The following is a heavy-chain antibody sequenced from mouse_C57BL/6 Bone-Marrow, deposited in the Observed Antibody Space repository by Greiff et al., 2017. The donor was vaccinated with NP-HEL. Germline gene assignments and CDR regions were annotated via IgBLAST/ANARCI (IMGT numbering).Heavy chain of an antibody. Sequence: VQLQQPGAELVKPGASVKMSCKASGYTFTSYWITWVKQRPGQGLEWIGDIYPGSGSTKYNEKFKSKATLTVDTSSSTAYMQLSSLTSEDCTVYYSARIGYFADWGTGTTVTVSA. V-gene: IGHV1-55*01. J-gene: IGHJ1*03. CDR1: GYTFTSYW. CDR3: ARIGYFAD. CDR2: IYPGSGST.